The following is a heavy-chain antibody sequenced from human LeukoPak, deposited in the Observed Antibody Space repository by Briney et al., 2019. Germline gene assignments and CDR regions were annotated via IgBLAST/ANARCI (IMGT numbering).Heavy chain of an antibody. J-gene: IGHJ4*02. CDR3: AKDGGLWVSAHWGDS. CDR2: ISGSADFT. CDR1: GFTFSTYG. D-gene: IGHD7-27*01. V-gene: IGHV3-23*01. Sequence: GGSLRLSCEASGFTFSTYGMSWVRQAPGKGLEWVSTISGSADFTYYADSVRGRFTISRDNSKNTLYLQMNSLRAEDTAVYYCAKDGGLWVSAHWGDSWGRGTLVTVSS.